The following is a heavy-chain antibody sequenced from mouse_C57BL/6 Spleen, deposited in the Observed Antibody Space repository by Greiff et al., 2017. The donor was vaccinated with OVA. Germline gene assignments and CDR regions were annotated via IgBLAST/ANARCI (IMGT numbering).Heavy chain of an antibody. Sequence: VQLQESGPELVKPGASVKISCKASGYAFSSSWMNWVKQRPGKGLEWIGRIYPGDGDTNYNGKFKGKATLTADKSSSTAYMQLSSLTSEDSAVYFCARNYGPSMDYWGQGTSVTVSS. CDR3: ARNYGPSMDY. CDR2: IYPGDGDT. D-gene: IGHD1-1*02. V-gene: IGHV1-82*01. CDR1: GYAFSSSW. J-gene: IGHJ4*01.